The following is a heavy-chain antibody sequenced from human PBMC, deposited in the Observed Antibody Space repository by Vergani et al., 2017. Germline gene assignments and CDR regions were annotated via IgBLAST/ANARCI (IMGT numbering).Heavy chain of an antibody. CDR2: ISYDGSNK. CDR1: GFSFSSYG. V-gene: IGHV3-30*18. Sequence: QVQLVESGGGVVQPGKSLRLSCAASGFSFSSYGMHWVRQAPGKGLEWVAVISYDGSNKYYADSVKGRFTSSRDTSKNTLYRQMNSLRAEDTAVYYCAKDLPSGTYGGDWLAPWGQGTLVTVSS. J-gene: IGHJ5*02. D-gene: IGHD4-23*01. CDR3: AKDLPSGTYGGDWLAP.